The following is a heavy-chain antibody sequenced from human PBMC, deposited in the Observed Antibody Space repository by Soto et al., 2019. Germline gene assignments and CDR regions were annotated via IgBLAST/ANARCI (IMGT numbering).Heavy chain of an antibody. J-gene: IGHJ6*02. CDR3: AKGITDTGGYYYYSMDV. D-gene: IGHD3-16*01. CDR2: ISGSGGIT. V-gene: IGHV3-23*01. CDR1: GFNFSSYA. Sequence: PGWSLRLSCGASGFNFSSYAMSWVRQAPGKGLDWVSVISGSGGITYSADSVKGQFTISIDKSKNILYLQMNSLRAEDTAVYYCAKGITDTGGYYYYSMDVWGQGTAVTVSS.